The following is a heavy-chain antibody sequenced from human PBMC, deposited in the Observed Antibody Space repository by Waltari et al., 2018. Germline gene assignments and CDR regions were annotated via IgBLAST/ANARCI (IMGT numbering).Heavy chain of an antibody. D-gene: IGHD3-22*01. CDR2: IRGSGGST. V-gene: IGHV3-23*01. CDR1: GFTFSSYA. J-gene: IGHJ4*02. CDR3: AKGSGYDSSGYQYYFDY. Sequence: EVQLLESGGGLVQPGGSLRLSCAASGFTFSSYAMSWVRQAPGKGLEWVSGIRGSGGSTYYADSVKGRFTISRDNSKNTLYLQRNSLRAEDTAVYYCAKGSGYDSSGYQYYFDYWGQGTLVTVSS.